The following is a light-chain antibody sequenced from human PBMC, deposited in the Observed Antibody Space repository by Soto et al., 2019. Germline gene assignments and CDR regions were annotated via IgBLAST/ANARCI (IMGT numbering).Light chain of an antibody. V-gene: IGLV1-44*01. Sequence: QSALTQPPSASGTPGQRVTISCSGSGSNIGSNSVNWYQQLPGTAPKLLIYSYSQRPSGVPDRFSGSKSGTSASLAISGLQSEDEADYYCAAWDDSLNGPVFGGGTKLTVL. CDR3: AAWDDSLNGPV. CDR1: GSNIGSNS. J-gene: IGLJ2*01. CDR2: SYS.